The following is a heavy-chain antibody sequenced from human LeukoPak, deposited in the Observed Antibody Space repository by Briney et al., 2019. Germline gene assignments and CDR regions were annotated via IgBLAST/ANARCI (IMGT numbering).Heavy chain of an antibody. D-gene: IGHD6-6*01. CDR1: GFTFSSYW. V-gene: IGHV3-7*01. CDR2: IKQDGSEK. CDR3: ASATSSSEFTY. Sequence: PGGSLRLSCAASGFTFSSYWMSWVRQAPGKGLEWVANIKQDGSEKYYVDSVKGRFTISRDNAKNSLYLQMNSLRAEDTAVYHCASATSSSEFTYWGQGTLVTVSS. J-gene: IGHJ4*02.